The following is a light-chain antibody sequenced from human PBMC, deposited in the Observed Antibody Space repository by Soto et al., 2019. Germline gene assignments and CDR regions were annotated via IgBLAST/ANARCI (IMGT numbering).Light chain of an antibody. CDR2: LGS. Sequence: DIVMTQSPLSLPVTPGEPASISCRSSQSLLHRNGYNYLDWYLQKPGQSPQLLIYLGSNRASGVTDRFSGSGSGTDFTLEISRVEAEDVGVYYCMQALQTPLTFGGGTKVEIK. V-gene: IGKV2-28*01. J-gene: IGKJ4*01. CDR1: QSLLHRNGYNY. CDR3: MQALQTPLT.